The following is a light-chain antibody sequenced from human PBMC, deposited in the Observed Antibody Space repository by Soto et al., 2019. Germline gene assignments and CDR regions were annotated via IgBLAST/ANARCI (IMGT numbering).Light chain of an antibody. J-gene: IGKJ1*01. CDR1: QSISKY. V-gene: IGKV1-39*01. Sequence: DIQMTQSPSSLSASVGDRVTITCRASQSISKYLSWFQQKPGKAPKLLICATSSLQSGVPSRFSGSGSGTDFTLTISSLQPEDFATYYCQQSDSTPPWTFGQGTKVEIK. CDR2: ATS. CDR3: QQSDSTPPWT.